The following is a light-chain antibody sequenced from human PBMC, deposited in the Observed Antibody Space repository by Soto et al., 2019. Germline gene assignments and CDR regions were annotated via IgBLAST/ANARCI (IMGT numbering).Light chain of an antibody. CDR3: SSYTSSSTLLV. Sequence: QSVLTQPASVSGYPGQSITISCTGTSSDSGSYNLVSWYQHHPGKAPKLMIYETSKRPSGVSNRFSGSKSGNTASLTISGLQAEDEADYYCSSYTSSSTLLVFGGGTKVTVL. J-gene: IGLJ2*01. CDR2: ETS. V-gene: IGLV2-14*02. CDR1: SSDSGSYNL.